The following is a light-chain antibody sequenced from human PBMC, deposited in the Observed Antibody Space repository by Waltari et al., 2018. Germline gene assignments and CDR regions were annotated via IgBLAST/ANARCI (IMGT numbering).Light chain of an antibody. CDR3: QSYDSSLSGVV. CDR2: GNT. CDR1: SSDVGAYNF. Sequence: QSALTQPASVSGSPGQSITISCTGTSSDVGAYNFVSWYQHLPGPAPKLRIYGNTIRPSGVPDRFSGSKSGPSASLASTGLQAEDEADYYCQSYDSSLSGVVFGGGTKLTVL. V-gene: IGLV1-40*01. J-gene: IGLJ2*01.